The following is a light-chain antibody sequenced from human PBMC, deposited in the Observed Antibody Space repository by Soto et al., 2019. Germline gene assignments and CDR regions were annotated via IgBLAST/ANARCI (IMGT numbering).Light chain of an antibody. CDR3: QQRANWPRAT. V-gene: IGKV3-11*01. J-gene: IGKJ2*01. Sequence: EIVLTQSPATLSLSPGERATLSCRASQGVNGFLAWYQQKPGQAPSLHIYDVSSRATGIPARFSGSGSGTEFTLTISSLEPEDFAVYYCQQRANWPRATFGQGTKLEIK. CDR2: DVS. CDR1: QGVNGF.